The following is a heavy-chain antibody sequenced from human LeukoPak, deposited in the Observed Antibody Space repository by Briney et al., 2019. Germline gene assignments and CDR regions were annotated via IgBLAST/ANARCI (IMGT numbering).Heavy chain of an antibody. V-gene: IGHV4-38-2*02. J-gene: IGHJ4*02. CDR3: ARDDRYCSSTSCQYFDY. D-gene: IGHD2-2*01. CDR2: VYNSGST. CDR1: GYSISSGYY. Sequence: SETLSLTCTVAGYSISSGYYWGWIRQPPGKGLEWIGSVYNSGSTYYNPSLKSRVTISVDTSKNQFSLKLSSVTAADTAVYYCARDDRYCSSTSCQYFDYWGQGTLVTVSS.